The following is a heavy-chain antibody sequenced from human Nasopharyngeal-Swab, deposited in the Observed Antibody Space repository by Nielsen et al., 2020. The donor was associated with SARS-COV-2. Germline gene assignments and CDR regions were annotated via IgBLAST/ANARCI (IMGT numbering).Heavy chain of an antibody. CDR2: TYYRSKWYN. CDR3: ARDQIYDSSGDDAFEI. Sequence: SQTLSLTCAISGDSVSSNSAAWNWIRQSPSRGLEWLGRTYYRSKWYNDYAVSVKSRITINPDTSKNQFSLQLNSVTPEDTAVYYCARDQIYDSSGDDAFEIWGQGTMVTVSS. V-gene: IGHV6-1*01. CDR1: GDSVSSNSAA. D-gene: IGHD3-22*01. J-gene: IGHJ3*02.